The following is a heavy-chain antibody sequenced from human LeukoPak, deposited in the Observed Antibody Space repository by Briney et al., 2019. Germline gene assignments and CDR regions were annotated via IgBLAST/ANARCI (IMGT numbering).Heavy chain of an antibody. J-gene: IGHJ3*02. CDR2: IYPGDSDT. CDR1: GYSFTSYW. Sequence: GESLKISCKGSGYSFTSYWIGWVRQMPGKGLEWMGIIYPGDSDTRYSPSFQGQVTISADKSISTAYLQWSSLKASDTAMYYCASDAPYSSGWSHDAFDIWGQGTMVTVSS. CDR3: ASDAPYSSGWSHDAFDI. V-gene: IGHV5-51*01. D-gene: IGHD6-19*01.